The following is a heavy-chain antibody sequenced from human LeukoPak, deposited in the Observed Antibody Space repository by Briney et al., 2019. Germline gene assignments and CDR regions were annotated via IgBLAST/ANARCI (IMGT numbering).Heavy chain of an antibody. Sequence: GGSLRLSCAASGFTFSSYAMSWVRQAPGKGLEWVSGISGSGGSAYYADSVKGRFTISRDNAKNSLYLQMNSLRAEDTAVYYCARDLHIVVVARVSDYWGQGTLVTVSS. CDR2: ISGSGGSA. D-gene: IGHD2-15*01. J-gene: IGHJ4*02. CDR3: ARDLHIVVVARVSDY. V-gene: IGHV3-23*01. CDR1: GFTFSSYA.